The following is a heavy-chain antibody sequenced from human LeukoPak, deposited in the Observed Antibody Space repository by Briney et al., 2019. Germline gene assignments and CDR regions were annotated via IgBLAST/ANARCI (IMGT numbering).Heavy chain of an antibody. CDR1: GGTFSSYA. J-gene: IGHJ3*02. V-gene: IGHV1-69*13. CDR2: INPIFGTA. CDR3: AREYPRDAFDI. D-gene: IGHD2-2*01. Sequence: VASVKVSCKASGGTFSSYAISWVRQAPGQGLEWMGGINPIFGTANYAQKFQGRVTITADESTSTAYMELSSLRSEDTAVYYCAREYPRDAFDIWGQGTMVTVSS.